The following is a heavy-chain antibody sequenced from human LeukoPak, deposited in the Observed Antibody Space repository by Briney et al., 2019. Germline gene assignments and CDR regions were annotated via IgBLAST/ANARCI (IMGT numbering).Heavy chain of an antibody. J-gene: IGHJ4*02. Sequence: KPVGSLRLSCAASGFTFSNAWMTWIRQAPGKGLEWVGRIKSKTDGGTTDYTAPVKGRFTISRDDSKNTLYLQMNSLKTEDTAVYYCTTNFFYGDYVRLGGYFDYWGQGTLVTVSS. CDR3: TTNFFYGDYVRLGGYFDY. V-gene: IGHV3-15*01. D-gene: IGHD4-17*01. CDR2: IKSKTDGGTT. CDR1: GFTFSNAW.